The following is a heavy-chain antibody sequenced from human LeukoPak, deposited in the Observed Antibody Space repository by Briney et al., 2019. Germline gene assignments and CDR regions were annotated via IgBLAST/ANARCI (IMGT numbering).Heavy chain of an antibody. J-gene: IGHJ5*02. CDR3: ARASLENIVVVPAASNWFDP. CDR2: IIPIFGTA. V-gene: IGHV1-69*05. D-gene: IGHD2-2*01. CDR1: GGTFSSYA. Sequence: SVKVSCKASGGTFSSYAISWVRQAPGQGLEWMGGIIPIFGTANYARKFQGRVTITTDESTSTAYMGLSSLRSEDTAVYYCARASLENIVVVPAASNWFDPWGQGTLVTVSS.